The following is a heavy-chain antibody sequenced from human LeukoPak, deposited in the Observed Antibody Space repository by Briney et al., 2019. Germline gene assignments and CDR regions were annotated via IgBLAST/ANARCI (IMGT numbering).Heavy chain of an antibody. D-gene: IGHD6-19*01. J-gene: IGHJ5*02. Sequence: GESLKISCKGFGYSFTSYWIGWVRQMPGKGLEWMGIIYPGDSDTRYSPSFQGQVTISADKSISTAYLQWSSLKASDTAMYYCARGRGSGRYSHWFDPWGQGTLVTVSS. CDR2: IYPGDSDT. CDR3: ARGRGSGRYSHWFDP. V-gene: IGHV5-51*01. CDR1: GYSFTSYW.